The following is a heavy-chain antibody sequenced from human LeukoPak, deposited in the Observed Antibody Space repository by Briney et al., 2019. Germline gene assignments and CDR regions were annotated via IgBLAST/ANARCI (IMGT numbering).Heavy chain of an antibody. CDR2: IYTSGST. Sequence: SETLSLTCTVSGGSISSGSYYWSWIRQPAGKGLEWIGRIYTSGSTYYNPSLKSRVTISVDTSKNQFSLKLSSVTAADTAVYYCAQWLGGPEYFQHWGQGTLVTVSS. J-gene: IGHJ1*01. D-gene: IGHD6-19*01. CDR1: GGSISSGSYY. CDR3: AQWLGGPEYFQH. V-gene: IGHV4-61*02.